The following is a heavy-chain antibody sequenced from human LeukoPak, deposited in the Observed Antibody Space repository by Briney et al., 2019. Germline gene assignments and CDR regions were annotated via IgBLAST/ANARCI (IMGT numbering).Heavy chain of an antibody. D-gene: IGHD3-10*01. CDR1: GFTFGDYA. CDR2: IRSKAYGGTT. CDR3: TRVLLWFGELLCAFDI. J-gene: IGHJ3*02. V-gene: IGHV3-49*04. Sequence: PGGSLRLSCTASGFTFGDYAMSWVRQAPGKGLEWVGFIRSKAYGGTTEYAPSVKGRFTISRDDSKSIAYLQMNSLKTEDTAVYYCTRVLLWFGELLCAFDIWGQGTMVTVSS.